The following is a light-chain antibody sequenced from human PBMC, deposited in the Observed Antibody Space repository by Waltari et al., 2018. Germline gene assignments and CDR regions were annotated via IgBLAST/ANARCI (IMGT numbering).Light chain of an antibody. V-gene: IGLV2-14*01. Sequence: QSALTQPASVSGSPGQSITISCTGISSDVGDYNYVSWYQQHPGKAPKLMIFEVSNRPSGVSNRFSGSKAGNTASRTISGLQAEDEADYYCSSYASSSTLVFATGTKVTVL. J-gene: IGLJ1*01. CDR2: EVS. CDR3: SSYASSSTLV. CDR1: SSDVGDYNY.